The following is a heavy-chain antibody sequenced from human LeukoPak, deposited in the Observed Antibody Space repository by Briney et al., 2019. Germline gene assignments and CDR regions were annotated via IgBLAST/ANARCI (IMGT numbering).Heavy chain of an antibody. D-gene: IGHD2-2*01. J-gene: IGHJ3*02. CDR3: ARPRPIVVVPAAIDAFDI. CDR2: IYPGDSDT. CDR1: GYSFTSYW. Sequence: PGESLKISCKGSGYSFTSYWIGWVRQMPGKGLEWMGIIYPGDSDTRYSPSFQGQVPISADKSISTAYLQWSSLKASDTAMYYCARPRPIVVVPAAIDAFDIWGQGTMVTVSS. V-gene: IGHV5-51*01.